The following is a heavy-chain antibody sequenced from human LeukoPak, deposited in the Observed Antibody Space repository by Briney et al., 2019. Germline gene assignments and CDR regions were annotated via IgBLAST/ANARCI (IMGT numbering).Heavy chain of an antibody. Sequence: PGGSLRLSCAASGFTFSTYAMSWVRQAPGKGLEWVSAISGSGGSTNYADSVKGRFTISRDNSKNTLYLQMNSLRAEDTAVYYCAKDLGYSYGGYFDYWGQGTLVTVSS. D-gene: IGHD5-18*01. CDR3: AKDLGYSYGGYFDY. CDR1: GFTFSTYA. V-gene: IGHV3-23*01. CDR2: ISGSGGST. J-gene: IGHJ4*02.